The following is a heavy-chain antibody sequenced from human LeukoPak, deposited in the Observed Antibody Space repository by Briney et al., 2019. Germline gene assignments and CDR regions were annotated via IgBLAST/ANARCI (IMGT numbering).Heavy chain of an antibody. CDR2: ISYDGSNE. J-gene: IGHJ4*02. D-gene: IGHD4-17*01. CDR3: ARDRYGDYSFDY. V-gene: IGHV3-30*03. Sequence: GGSLRLSCVASGFTFSSYGMHWVRQAPGKGLEWVAFISYDGSNENIADSVKGRFIISRDNSKNTLYLQMNSLRAEDTAVYYCARDRYGDYSFDYWGQGTLVTVSS. CDR1: GFTFSSYG.